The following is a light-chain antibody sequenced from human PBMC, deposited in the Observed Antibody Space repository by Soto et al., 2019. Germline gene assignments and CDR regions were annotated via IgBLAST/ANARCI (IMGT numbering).Light chain of an antibody. CDR3: LVWESSSDQYV. J-gene: IGLJ1*01. V-gene: IGLV3-21*02. CDR1: KVENKN. Sequence: SYELPQPPSVSVAPGQTARITCGGEKVENKNVHWYQQKAGQAPVLVVFDDADRPSGIPDRFSGSYSGNTATLTISRVEAGDEADYYCLVWESSSDQYVFGTGTKLT. CDR2: DDA.